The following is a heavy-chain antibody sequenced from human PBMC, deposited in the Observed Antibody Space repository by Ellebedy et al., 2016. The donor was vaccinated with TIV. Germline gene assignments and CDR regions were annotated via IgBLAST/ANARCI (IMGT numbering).Heavy chain of an antibody. D-gene: IGHD6-6*01. Sequence: GESLKISXKGSGYSFTSYWIGWVRQMPGKGLEWMGIIYPGDSDTRYSPSFQGQVTISADKSTTTAYLQWSSLKASDTAMYYCASGSSSSVFDYWGQGTLVTVSS. V-gene: IGHV5-51*01. CDR1: GYSFTSYW. CDR2: IYPGDSDT. J-gene: IGHJ4*02. CDR3: ASGSSSSVFDY.